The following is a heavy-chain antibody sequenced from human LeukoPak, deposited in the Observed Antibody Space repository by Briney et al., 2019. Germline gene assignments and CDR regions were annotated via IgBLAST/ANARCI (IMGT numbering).Heavy chain of an antibody. V-gene: IGHV1-46*01. J-gene: IGHJ4*02. Sequence: ASVKVSCKASGYTFTGYYMHWARQAPGQGLEWLGKINPSDGSTNYAQKLQGRVTMTRDTSTSTVYMELSSLRSEDTAVYYCARVVVDSSGWYHFDYWGQGTLVTVSS. CDR1: GYTFTGYY. CDR2: INPSDGST. CDR3: ARVVVDSSGWYHFDY. D-gene: IGHD6-19*01.